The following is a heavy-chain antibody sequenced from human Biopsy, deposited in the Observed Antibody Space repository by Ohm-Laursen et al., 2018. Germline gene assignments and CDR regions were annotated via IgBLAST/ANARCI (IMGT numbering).Heavy chain of an antibody. J-gene: IGHJ3*02. CDR3: GRREVVITHDAFDT. CDR1: GGSISSYY. Sequence: SETLSLICTVSGGSISSYYWTWIRQPPGKGLEWIGDVYYSGSTNRNPSLKSRVTILVDTSKNQFSLKLNSVTAADTAVYYCGRREVVITHDAFDTWGQGTMVTVSS. V-gene: IGHV4-59*08. D-gene: IGHD3-22*01. CDR2: VYYSGST.